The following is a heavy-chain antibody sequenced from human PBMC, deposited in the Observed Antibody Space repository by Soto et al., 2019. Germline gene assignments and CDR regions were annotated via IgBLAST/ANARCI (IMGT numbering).Heavy chain of an antibody. CDR3: ASSSRSHVKRTRWFDP. V-gene: IGHV4-4*02. CDR2: IYHIGST. CDR1: SGSISSSNW. Sequence: QVQLQESGPGLVKPSGTLSLTCAVSSGSISSSNWWSWVRQPPGKGLEWIGEIYHIGSTNSNPSLKSRVTISVDKSKNQFSLKLSSVTAADTAVYYCASSSRSHVKRTRWFDPWGQGTLVTVSS. J-gene: IGHJ5*02. D-gene: IGHD6-13*01.